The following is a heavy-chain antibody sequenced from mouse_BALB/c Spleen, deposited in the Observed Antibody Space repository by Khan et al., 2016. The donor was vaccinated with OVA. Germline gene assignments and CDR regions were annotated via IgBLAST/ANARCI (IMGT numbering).Heavy chain of an antibody. CDR3: ARQPYYHYYVMDY. CDR2: IWSDGST. D-gene: IGHD2-10*01. V-gene: IGHV2-6-1*01. J-gene: IGHJ4*01. Sequence: VKLEESGPGLVAPSQSLSITCTISGFSLTNYGVHWVRLPPGKGLEWLVVIWSDGSTTYNSALKSRLSISKDNSKSQVSLKMNSLQTDDTAMYYCARQPYYHYYVMDYWGQGTSVTVSS. CDR1: GFSLTNYG.